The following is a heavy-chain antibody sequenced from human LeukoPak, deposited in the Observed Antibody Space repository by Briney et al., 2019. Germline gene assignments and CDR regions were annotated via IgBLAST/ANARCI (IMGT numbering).Heavy chain of an antibody. V-gene: IGHV3-23*01. CDR3: ANGSSTSFSFPSGFDY. D-gene: IGHD2-2*01. CDR1: GFTFSSYA. J-gene: IGHJ4*02. CDR2: ISYGGDNT. Sequence: RSGGSLRLSCAASGFTFSSYALSWVRQAPGKGLEWVSAISYGGDNTYYADSVKGRFTISRDNSKNTLYLQMNSLRAEDTAVYYCANGSSTSFSFPSGFDYWGQGTLVTVSS.